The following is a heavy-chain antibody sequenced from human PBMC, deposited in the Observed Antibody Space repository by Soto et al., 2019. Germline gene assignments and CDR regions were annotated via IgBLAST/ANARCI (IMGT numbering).Heavy chain of an antibody. J-gene: IGHJ4*02. Sequence: SLRLSCAASGFTFSSYGMHWVRQAPGKGLEWVAVIWYDGSNKYYADSVKGRFTISRDNSKNTLYLQMNSLRAEDTAVYYCARDPSNTYYYDSSGYYLPSGFDYWGQGTLVTVSS. D-gene: IGHD3-22*01. V-gene: IGHV3-33*01. CDR1: GFTFSSYG. CDR2: IWYDGSNK. CDR3: ARDPSNTYYYDSSGYYLPSGFDY.